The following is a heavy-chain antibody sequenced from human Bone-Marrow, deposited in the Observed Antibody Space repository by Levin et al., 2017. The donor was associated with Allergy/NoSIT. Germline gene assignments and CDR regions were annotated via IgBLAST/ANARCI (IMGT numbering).Heavy chain of an antibody. CDR3: ARGLQGEIAAAGTPPYFDY. V-gene: IGHV4-61*01. CDR2: IYYSGST. CDR1: GGSVSSGSYY. Sequence: PSETLSLTCTVSGGSVSSGSYYWSWIRQPPGKGLEWIGYIYYSGSTNYNPSLKSRVTISVDTSKNQFSLKLSSVTAADTAVYYCARGLQGEIAAAGTPPYFDYWGQGTLVTVSS. D-gene: IGHD6-13*01. J-gene: IGHJ4*02.